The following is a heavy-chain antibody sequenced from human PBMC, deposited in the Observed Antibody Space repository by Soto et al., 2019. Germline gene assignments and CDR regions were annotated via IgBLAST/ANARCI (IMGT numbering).Heavy chain of an antibody. CDR3: ARRIAVAVSPSEAFDI. CDR1: GFTFSDYY. J-gene: IGHJ3*02. D-gene: IGHD6-19*01. CDR2: ISSSGSTK. V-gene: IGHV3-11*01. Sequence: PGGSLRLSCAASGFTFSDYYMSWIRQAPGKGLEWVSYISSSGSTKLYADSVKGRFSISRDNANNFLYLQMNGLRAEDTAVYFCARRIAVAVSPSEAFDIWGQGTMVTVSS.